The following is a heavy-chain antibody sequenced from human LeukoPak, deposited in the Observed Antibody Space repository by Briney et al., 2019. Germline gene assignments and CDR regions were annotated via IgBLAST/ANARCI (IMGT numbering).Heavy chain of an antibody. V-gene: IGHV1-18*01. D-gene: IGHD3-9*01. J-gene: IGHJ4*02. CDR3: ARGAFDSKTYHQTPVDY. Sequence: ASVKVSCKASGYTFTSYGISWVRQAPGQGLEWMGWISAYNGNTNYAQKLQGRVTMTTDTSTSTAYMELRSLRSDDTAVYYCARGAFDSKTYHQTPVDYWGQGTLVTVSS. CDR2: ISAYNGNT. CDR1: GYTFTSYG.